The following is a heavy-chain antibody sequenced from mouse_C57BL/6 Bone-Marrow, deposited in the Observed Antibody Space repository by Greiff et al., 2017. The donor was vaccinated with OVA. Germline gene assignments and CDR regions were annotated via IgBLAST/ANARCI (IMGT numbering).Heavy chain of an antibody. Sequence: VQLQQSGPGLVQPSQSLSITCTVSGFSLTSYGVHWVRQSPGKGLEWLGVIWSGGSTDYNAAFISRLSISKDNSKSQVFFKMNSLQADDTAIYYCARNGLGRAYWGQGTLVTVSA. CDR3: ARNGLGRAY. V-gene: IGHV2-2*01. CDR2: IWSGGST. CDR1: GFSLTSYG. J-gene: IGHJ3*01. D-gene: IGHD4-1*01.